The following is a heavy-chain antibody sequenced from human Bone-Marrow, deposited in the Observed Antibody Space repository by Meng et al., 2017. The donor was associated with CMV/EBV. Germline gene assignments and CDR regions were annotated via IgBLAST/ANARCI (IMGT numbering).Heavy chain of an antibody. CDR1: GVSISTHY. CDR2: IHYTGRA. CDR3: AERGGGY. J-gene: IGHJ4*02. Sequence: QLPQSGPGLVKPSETLSLTCRVSGVSISTHYWSWIRQTPGKGLEWIASIHYTGRADYSPSLKSRVTVSVDTSDSQLSLKLSSVTTADTAMYYCAERGGGYWGQGILVTVSS. D-gene: IGHD1-1*01. V-gene: IGHV4-59*11.